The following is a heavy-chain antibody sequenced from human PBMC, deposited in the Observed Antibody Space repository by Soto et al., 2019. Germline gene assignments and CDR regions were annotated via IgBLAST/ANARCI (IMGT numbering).Heavy chain of an antibody. Sequence: GASVKVSCKASGYTFTSYAMHWVRQAPGQRLEWMRWINAGNGNTKYSQKFQGRVTITRDTSASTAYMELSSLRSEDTAVYYCARGGSAERQTDGDSYHYYPMDVWGQGTTVTVSS. J-gene: IGHJ6*02. CDR1: GYTFTSYA. V-gene: IGHV1-3*01. D-gene: IGHD3-22*01. CDR3: ARGGSAERQTDGDSYHYYPMDV. CDR2: INAGNGNT.